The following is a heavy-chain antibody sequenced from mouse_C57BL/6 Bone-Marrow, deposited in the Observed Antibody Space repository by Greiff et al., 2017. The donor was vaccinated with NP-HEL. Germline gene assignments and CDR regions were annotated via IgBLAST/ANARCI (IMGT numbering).Heavy chain of an antibody. V-gene: IGHV14-2*01. CDR3: ARGQLRSPFAY. Sequence: VQLQQSGAELVKPGASVKLSCTASGFNIKDYYMHWVKQRTEQGLEWIGRIDPEDGENKYAPKFQGKATITADTSSNTAYLQLSSLTSEDTAVYYCARGQLRSPFAYWGQGTLVTVSA. J-gene: IGHJ3*01. CDR2: IDPEDGEN. CDR1: GFNIKDYY. D-gene: IGHD3-2*02.